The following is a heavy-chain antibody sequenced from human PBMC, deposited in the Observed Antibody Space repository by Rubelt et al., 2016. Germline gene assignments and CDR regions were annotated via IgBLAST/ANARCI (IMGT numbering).Heavy chain of an antibody. D-gene: IGHD6-13*01. V-gene: IGHV6-1*01. CDR3: AGAAAAFHGMDG. CDR1: GDSVSSNSAA. Sequence: QVQLQQSGPGLVKPSQTLSLTCAISGDSVSSNSAAWNWIRQSPSRGLEWLGRTYYRSKWYNDYAVTMKTRKPISPDTCNNQVYRLLNSVTPEDTAVYYCAGAAAAFHGMDGWGQGTTVTVSS. CDR2: TYYRSKWYN. J-gene: IGHJ6*02.